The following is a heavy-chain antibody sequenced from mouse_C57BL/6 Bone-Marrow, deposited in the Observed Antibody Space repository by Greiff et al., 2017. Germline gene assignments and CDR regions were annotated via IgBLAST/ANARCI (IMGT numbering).Heavy chain of an antibody. CDR1: GFTFSDYG. Sequence: EVHLVESGGGLVQPGGSLKLSCAASGFTFSDYGMAWVRQAPRKGPEWVAFISNLAYSIYYADTVTGRFTISRENAKNTLYLAMSRLRSEDTAMYYCARPSPYYYAMDYWGQGTSVTVSS. CDR3: ARPSPYYYAMDY. CDR2: ISNLAYSI. J-gene: IGHJ4*01. V-gene: IGHV5-15*01.